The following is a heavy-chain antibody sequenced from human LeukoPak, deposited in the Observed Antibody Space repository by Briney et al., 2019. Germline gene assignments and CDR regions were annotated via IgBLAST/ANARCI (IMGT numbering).Heavy chain of an antibody. J-gene: IGHJ4*02. CDR2: IYYSGST. CDR3: ARHEWQYFDY. CDR1: GGSISSYY. V-gene: IGHV4-59*08. Sequence: PSETLSLTCTVSGGSISSYYWSWIRQPPGKGLEWIGYIYYSGSTNYNPSLKSRVTISVDTSKNQFSLKLSSVTAADTAVYYCARHEWQYFDYWGQGTVVTVSS. D-gene: IGHD2-8*01.